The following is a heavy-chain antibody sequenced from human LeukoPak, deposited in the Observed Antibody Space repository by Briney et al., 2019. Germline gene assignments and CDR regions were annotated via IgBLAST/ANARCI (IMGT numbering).Heavy chain of an antibody. CDR3: ARDCRYDFWSGYYPGPNYYGMDV. D-gene: IGHD3-3*01. CDR2: IKEDGTRK. V-gene: IGHV3-7*03. J-gene: IGHJ6*02. CDR1: GFTFSSHW. Sequence: PGGSLRLSCAASGFTFSSHWMTWVRQAPGKGLEWVANIKEDGTRKNYMDSVKGRFTISRDNAKNSLYLQMNSLRAEDTAVYYCARDCRYDFWSGYYPGPNYYGMDVWGQGTTVTVSS.